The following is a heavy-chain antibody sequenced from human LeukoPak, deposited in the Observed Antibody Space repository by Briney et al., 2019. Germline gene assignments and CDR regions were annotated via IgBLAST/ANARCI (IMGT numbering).Heavy chain of an antibody. CDR3: ARDRGYTQDY. CDR2: ISGGGRST. CDR1: GFTFSSYV. D-gene: IGHD5-12*01. Sequence: GGSLRLSCAASGFTFSSYVMSWVRQAPGKGLECVSVISGGGRSTYYADSVKGRFTISRDNAKNTLYLQMNSLRAEDTAIYYCARDRGYTQDYWGQGTLVTVSS. V-gene: IGHV3-23*01. J-gene: IGHJ4*02.